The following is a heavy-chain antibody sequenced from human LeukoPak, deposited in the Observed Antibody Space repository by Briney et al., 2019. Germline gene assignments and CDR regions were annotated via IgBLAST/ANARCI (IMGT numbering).Heavy chain of an antibody. D-gene: IGHD5-24*01. V-gene: IGHV4-59*01. CDR2: IYYSGST. J-gene: IGHJ4*02. CDR3: AGRRDGYNRDY. Sequence: SETLSLTCAVSGGSISSYYWSWIRQPPGEGLEWIGYIYYSGSTNYNPSLKSRVTISVDTSKNQFSLKLSSVTAADTAVYYCAGRRDGYNRDYWGQGTLVTVSS. CDR1: GGSISSYY.